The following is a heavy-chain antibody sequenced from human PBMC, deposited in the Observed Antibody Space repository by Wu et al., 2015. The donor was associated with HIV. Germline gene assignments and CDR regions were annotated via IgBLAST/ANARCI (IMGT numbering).Heavy chain of an antibody. CDR3: ARGGRRFSLGYCSGGSCYPQVTDYYYGMDV. J-gene: IGHJ6*01. D-gene: IGHD2-15*01. CDR1: GGTFSSYA. V-gene: IGHV1-69*13. CDR2: IIPIFGTA. Sequence: QVQLVQSGAEVKKPGSSVKVSCKASGGTFSSYAISWVRQAPGQGLEWMGRIIPIFGTANYAQKFQGRVTITADESTSTAYMELSSLRSEDTAVYYCARGGRRFSLGYCSGGSCYPQVTDYYYGMDVVGPKGPRSPSPQ.